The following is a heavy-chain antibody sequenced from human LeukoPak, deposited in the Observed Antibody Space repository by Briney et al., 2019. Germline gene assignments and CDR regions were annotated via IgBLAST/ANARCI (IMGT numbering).Heavy chain of an antibody. Sequence: SQTLSLTCAISGDSVSSNSAAWNWIRQSPSSGLEWLGRTYYRSKWYNDYAVSVKSRITINPDTSKNQFSLQLNSVTPEDTAVYYCARDHDILTGAVYYYYYGMDVWGQGTTVTVSS. CDR2: TYYRSKWYN. J-gene: IGHJ6*02. V-gene: IGHV6-1*01. CDR1: GDSVSSNSAA. D-gene: IGHD3-9*01. CDR3: ARDHDILTGAVYYYYYGMDV.